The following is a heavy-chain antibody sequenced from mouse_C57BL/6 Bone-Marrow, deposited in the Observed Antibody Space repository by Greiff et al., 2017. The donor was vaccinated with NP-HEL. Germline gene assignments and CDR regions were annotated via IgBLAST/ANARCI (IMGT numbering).Heavy chain of an antibody. CDR3: ARSDGSSSAWFAY. CDR2: IYPGDGDT. J-gene: IGHJ3*01. Sequence: QVQLQQSGPELVKPGASVKISCKASGYAFSSSWMNWVKQRPGKGLEWIGRIYPGDGDTNYNGKFKGKATLTADKSSSTAYMQLSSLTSEDSAVYFCARSDGSSSAWFAYWGQGTLVTVSA. D-gene: IGHD1-1*01. CDR1: GYAFSSSW. V-gene: IGHV1-82*01.